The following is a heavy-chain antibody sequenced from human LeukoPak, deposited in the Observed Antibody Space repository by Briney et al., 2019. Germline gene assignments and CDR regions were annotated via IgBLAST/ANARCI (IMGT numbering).Heavy chain of an antibody. D-gene: IGHD6-19*01. Sequence: GGSLRLSCAASGFTFSSYGMHWVRQAPGEGLEWVAVISYDGSNKYYADSVRGRFTISRDNSKNTLYLQMNSLRAEDTSVYYCANIVAAGPPFDHWGQGTLVTVSS. J-gene: IGHJ4*02. CDR3: ANIVAAGPPFDH. CDR2: ISYDGSNK. V-gene: IGHV3-30*18. CDR1: GFTFSSYG.